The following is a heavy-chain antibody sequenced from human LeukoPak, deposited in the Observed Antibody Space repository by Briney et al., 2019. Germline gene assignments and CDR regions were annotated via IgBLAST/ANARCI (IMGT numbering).Heavy chain of an antibody. D-gene: IGHD3-22*01. J-gene: IGHJ4*02. Sequence: SETLSLTXTVSGGSISSSSYYWGWIRQPPGKGLDWIGSIYYSGSTYYNPSLKSRVTISVDTSKNQFSLKLSSVTAADTAVYYCASGYYYDSSGHYDYWGQGTLVTVSS. V-gene: IGHV4-39*01. CDR3: ASGYYYDSSGHYDY. CDR1: GGSISSSSYY. CDR2: IYYSGST.